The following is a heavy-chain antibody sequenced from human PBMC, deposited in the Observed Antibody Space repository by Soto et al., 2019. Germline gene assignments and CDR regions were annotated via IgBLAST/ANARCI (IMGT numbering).Heavy chain of an antibody. D-gene: IGHD5-12*01. CDR2: ITSKKYGGTP. V-gene: IGHV3-49*05. CDR1: GFAFGDFA. Sequence: EVQLVESGGGLVKPGWSLRLSCVTSGFAFGDFAMTWFRQAPGRGREWVGFITSKKYGGTPQYAASVKGRFSISRDDSQTIAYLQMKNLKTDDTAVYYCSRLPPERYNAYDFPMDVWGQGTTVTVSS. CDR3: SRLPPERYNAYDFPMDV. J-gene: IGHJ6*02.